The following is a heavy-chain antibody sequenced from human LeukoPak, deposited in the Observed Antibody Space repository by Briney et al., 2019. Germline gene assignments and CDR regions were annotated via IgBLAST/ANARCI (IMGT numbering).Heavy chain of an antibody. V-gene: IGHV4-30-2*01. J-gene: IGHJ4*02. D-gene: IGHD5-12*01. Sequence: SETLSLTRAVSGGSISSGTYSWNWIRQPPGKGLEWVGYIFHTGSTYYSPSLKSRVTISVDTSKTQFSLKLSSVTAADTAMYYCARGYSDYPYFFDSWGQGALVTVSS. CDR2: IFHTGST. CDR3: ARGYSDYPYFFDS. CDR1: GGSISSGTYS.